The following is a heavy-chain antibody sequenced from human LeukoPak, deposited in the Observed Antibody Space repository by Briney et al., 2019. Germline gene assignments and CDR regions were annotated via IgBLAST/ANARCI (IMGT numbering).Heavy chain of an antibody. CDR3: ARHDTVYAFDI. Sequence: ASVKVSCKASGYTFTGYYMHWVRQAPGQGLERMGRIIPILGIANYAQKFQGRVTITADKSTSTAYMELSGLRSEDTAVYYCARHDTVYAFDIWGQGTMVTVSS. CDR2: IIPILGIA. D-gene: IGHD5-18*01. J-gene: IGHJ3*02. CDR1: GYTFTGYY. V-gene: IGHV1-69*02.